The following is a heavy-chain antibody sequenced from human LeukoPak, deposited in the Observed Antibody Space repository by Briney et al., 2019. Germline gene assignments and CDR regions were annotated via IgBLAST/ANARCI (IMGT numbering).Heavy chain of an antibody. Sequence: SETLSLTCAVYGGSFSGYYWSWIRQPPGKGLEWIGEINHSGSTNHNPSLKSRVTISVDTSKNQFSLKLSSVTAADTAVYYCAIRGFDWYPAAFDIWGQGTMVTVSS. CDR1: GGSFSGYY. CDR3: AIRGFDWYPAAFDI. V-gene: IGHV4-34*01. J-gene: IGHJ3*02. CDR2: INHSGST. D-gene: IGHD3-9*01.